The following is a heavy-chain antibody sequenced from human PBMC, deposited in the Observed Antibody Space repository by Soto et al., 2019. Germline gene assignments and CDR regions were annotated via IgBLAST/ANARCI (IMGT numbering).Heavy chain of an antibody. CDR2: INTYNGNT. CDR1: GYSFTRYG. V-gene: IGHV1-18*01. Sequence: QVQLVQSRAEVKNPGASVKVSCKASGYSFTRYGIAWARQAPGQGLEWMGWINTYNGNTNYAQNLQGRVTLTTDTSTSTAYMELTSLRSNDTAIYYCAMVDVYVTPSPQDVWGKGTPFIVSS. D-gene: IGHD3-16*01. CDR3: AMVDVYVTPSPQDV. J-gene: IGHJ6*04.